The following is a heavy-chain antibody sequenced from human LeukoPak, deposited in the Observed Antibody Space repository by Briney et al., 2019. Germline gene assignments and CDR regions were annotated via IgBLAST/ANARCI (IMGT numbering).Heavy chain of an antibody. V-gene: IGHV4-34*01. J-gene: IGHJ4*02. Sequence: SETLSLTCAVYGGSFSGYYWSWIHQPPGKGLEWIGEINHSGSTNYNPSLKSRVTISVDTSKNQFSLKLSSVTAADTAVYYYARFAPVAVAGTKSSFDYWGQGTLVTVSS. CDR2: INHSGST. CDR1: GGSFSGYY. D-gene: IGHD6-19*01. CDR3: ARFAPVAVAGTKSSFDY.